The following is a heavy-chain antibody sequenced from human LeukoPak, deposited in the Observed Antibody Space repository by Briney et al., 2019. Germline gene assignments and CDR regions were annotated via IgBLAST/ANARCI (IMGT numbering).Heavy chain of an antibody. Sequence: GGSLRLSCAASGFTFSSYAMSWVRQAPGKGLEWVSGLSGTGESTYIADSLKGRFTISRDNSRYTLYLQMNSLRAEDTAIYYCAKSQWLVRIDAFDIWGQGTMVTVSS. CDR1: GFTFSSYA. CDR3: AKSQWLVRIDAFDI. CDR2: LSGTGEST. J-gene: IGHJ3*02. D-gene: IGHD5-12*01. V-gene: IGHV3-23*01.